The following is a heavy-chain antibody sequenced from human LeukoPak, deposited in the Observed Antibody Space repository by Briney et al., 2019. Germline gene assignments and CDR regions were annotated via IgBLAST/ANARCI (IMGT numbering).Heavy chain of an antibody. Sequence: PSETLSLTCTVSGGSISSYYWSWIRQPPGKGLEWIGYIYYSGSTNYNPSLKSRVTISVDTSKNQFSLKLSSVTAADTAVYYCAREGADSSGYYLGYWGQGTLVTVSS. CDR3: AREGADSSGYYLGY. CDR1: GGSISSYY. V-gene: IGHV4-59*12. CDR2: IYYSGST. J-gene: IGHJ4*02. D-gene: IGHD3-22*01.